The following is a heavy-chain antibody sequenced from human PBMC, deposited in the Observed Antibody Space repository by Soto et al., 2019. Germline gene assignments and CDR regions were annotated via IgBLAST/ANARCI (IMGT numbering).Heavy chain of an antibody. CDR3: ARDTEWLQRYNSGWNLDY. CDR1: GFTFSSYA. V-gene: IGHV3-30-3*01. Sequence: HPGGSLRLSCAASGFTFSSYAMHWVRQAPGKGLEWVAVISYDGSNKYYADSVKGRFTISRDNFKNTVYLQMNSLRAEDTAVYYCARDTEWLQRYNSGWNLDYWGQGTLVTVSS. D-gene: IGHD6-19*01. J-gene: IGHJ4*02. CDR2: ISYDGSNK.